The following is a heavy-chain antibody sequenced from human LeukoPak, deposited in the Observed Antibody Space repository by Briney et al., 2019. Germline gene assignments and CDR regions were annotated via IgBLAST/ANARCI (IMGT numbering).Heavy chain of an antibody. CDR3: ARIVVPAASYYYYMDV. CDR2: ISAYNGNT. Sequence: ASVKVSCKASGYTFTNYDISWVRQAPGQGREWMGWISAYNGNTNFAQKLQGRVTMTTDTSTSTAYMELRSLRSGDTAVYYCARIVVPAASYYYYMDVWGKGTTVTVSS. D-gene: IGHD2-2*01. J-gene: IGHJ6*03. CDR1: GYTFTNYD. V-gene: IGHV1-18*01.